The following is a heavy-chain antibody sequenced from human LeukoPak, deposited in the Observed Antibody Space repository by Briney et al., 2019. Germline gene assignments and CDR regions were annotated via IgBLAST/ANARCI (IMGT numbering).Heavy chain of an antibody. CDR1: GCSISSSSYY. CDR3: ARQLGYCSSTSCYADKDDY. CDR2: IYYSGST. D-gene: IGHD2-2*01. J-gene: IGHJ4*02. V-gene: IGHV4-39*01. Sequence: PSETLSLTCTVSGCSISSSSYYWGWLRPPPGKGLEWFVRIYYSGSTYYNPSLKSRVTISVDTSKNQFSLKLSSVTAADTAVYYCARQLGYCSSTSCYADKDDYWGQGTLVTVSS.